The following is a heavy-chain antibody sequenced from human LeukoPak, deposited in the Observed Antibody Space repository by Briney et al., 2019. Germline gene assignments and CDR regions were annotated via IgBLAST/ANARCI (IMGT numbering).Heavy chain of an antibody. CDR2: ISGSGGTT. D-gene: IGHD3-22*01. V-gene: IGHV3-23*01. CDR1: GFTFNNFP. J-gene: IGHJ4*02. CDR3: AKDGYFHDSSGYSYFDS. Sequence: PGGSLRLSCAASGFTFNNFPRSWVRQVPGKGLEWVSSISGSGGTTYYAGSVRGRFTISRDNAKKTLFLHMRSLRAEDTALYYCAKDGYFHDSSGYSYFDSWGQGILVSVSS.